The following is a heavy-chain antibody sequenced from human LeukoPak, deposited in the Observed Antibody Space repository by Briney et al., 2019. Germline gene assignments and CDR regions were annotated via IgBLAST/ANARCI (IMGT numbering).Heavy chain of an antibody. CDR3: AREVAGTRFDY. CDR1: GGSFSGYY. Sequence: PSETLSLTCAVYGGSFSGYYWSWIRQPPGKGLEWIGEINHSGSTNYNPSLKSRVTISVDTSKNQFSLKLSSVTAADTAVYYCAREVAGTRFDYWGQGTLVTVSS. V-gene: IGHV4-34*01. CDR2: INHSGST. D-gene: IGHD6-19*01. J-gene: IGHJ4*02.